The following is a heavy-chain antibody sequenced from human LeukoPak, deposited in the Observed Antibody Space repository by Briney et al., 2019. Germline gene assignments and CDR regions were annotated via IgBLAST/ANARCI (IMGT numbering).Heavy chain of an antibody. CDR3: ARSYSSSWPIDI. CDR1: GGSFSGYY. J-gene: IGHJ3*02. V-gene: IGHV4-34*01. D-gene: IGHD6-13*01. Sequence: PSETLSLTCAVYGGSFSGYYWSWIRQPPGKGLEWIGEINHSGSTNYNPSLKSRVTISVDTSKNQFSLKLSSVTAADTAVYYCARSYSSSWPIDIWGQGTMVTVSS. CDR2: INHSGST.